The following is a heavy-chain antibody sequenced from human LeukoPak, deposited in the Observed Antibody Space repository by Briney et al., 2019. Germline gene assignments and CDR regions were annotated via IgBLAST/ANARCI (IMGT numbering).Heavy chain of an antibody. CDR1: GGSISSYY. Sequence: SETLSLTCTVSGGSISSYYWSWIRQPPGKGLEWIGYIYYSGSTNYNPSLKSRVTISVDTSKNQFSLKLSSVTAADTAVYYCARDARAAYYFDYWGQGILVTVSS. CDR3: ARDARAAYYFDY. J-gene: IGHJ4*02. V-gene: IGHV4-59*01. CDR2: IYYSGST. D-gene: IGHD2-15*01.